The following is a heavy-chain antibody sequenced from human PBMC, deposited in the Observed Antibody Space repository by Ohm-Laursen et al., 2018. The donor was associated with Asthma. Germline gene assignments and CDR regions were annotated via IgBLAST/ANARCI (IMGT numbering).Heavy chain of an antibody. CDR2: IWYDGSNK. Sequence: SLRLSCSASGFTFSSYGMHWVRQAPGKGLEWVAVIWYDGSNKYYADSVKGRFTISRDNSKNTLYLQMNSLRAEDTAVYYCARDSPACNWNGVGRLVAGMDVWGQGTTVTVSS. CDR1: GFTFSSYG. D-gene: IGHD1-1*01. J-gene: IGHJ6*02. CDR3: ARDSPACNWNGVGRLVAGMDV. V-gene: IGHV3-33*01.